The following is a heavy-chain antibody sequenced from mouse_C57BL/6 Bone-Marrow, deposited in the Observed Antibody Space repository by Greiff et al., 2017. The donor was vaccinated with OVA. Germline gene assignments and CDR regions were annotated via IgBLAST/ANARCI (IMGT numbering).Heavy chain of an antibody. Sequence: VQRVESGPGLVQPSQSLSITCTVSGFSLTSYGVHWVRQPPGKGLEWLRVIWSGGSTDYNAASISRLSISKDNSKSQVFFKMNSLQADDTAIYYCAKNPYYYGSSPYWYFDVWGTGTTVTVSS. CDR1: GFSLTSYG. D-gene: IGHD1-1*01. V-gene: IGHV2-4*01. CDR2: IWSGGST. CDR3: AKNPYYYGSSPYWYFDV. J-gene: IGHJ1*03.